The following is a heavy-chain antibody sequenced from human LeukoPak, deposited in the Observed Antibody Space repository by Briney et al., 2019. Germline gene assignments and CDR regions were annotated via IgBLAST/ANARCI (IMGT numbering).Heavy chain of an antibody. CDR3: ARSKSYSSGWTDFDC. J-gene: IGHJ4*02. Sequence: LTGGSLRLSCAASGFTFSSHDMHWVCQPTGKGLEWVSVIGTAGNTYYTDSVKGRFTISRENAKNSLYLQMDNLRAEDTAVYYCARSKSYSSGWTDFDCWGQGTLVTVSS. CDR1: GFTFSSHD. V-gene: IGHV3-13*01. CDR2: IGTAGNT. D-gene: IGHD6-19*01.